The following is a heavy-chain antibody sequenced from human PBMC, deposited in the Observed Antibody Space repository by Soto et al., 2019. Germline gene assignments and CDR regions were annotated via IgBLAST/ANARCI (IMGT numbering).Heavy chain of an antibody. Sequence: EVQLVESGGGLVKPGGSLRLSCAASGFTFSSYSMNWVRQAPGKGLEWVSSISSSSSYIYYADSVKGRFTISRDNAKNSLYLQMNSLGAEDTAVYYCAGDSRGGAHACDIWGQGTMVTVSS. CDR1: GFTFSSYS. CDR3: AGDSRGGAHACDI. D-gene: IGHD3-16*01. CDR2: ISSSSSYI. J-gene: IGHJ3*02. V-gene: IGHV3-21*01.